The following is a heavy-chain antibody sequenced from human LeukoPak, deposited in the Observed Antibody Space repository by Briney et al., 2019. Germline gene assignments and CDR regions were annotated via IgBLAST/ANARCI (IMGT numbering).Heavy chain of an antibody. CDR2: VKSKTDGGTI. CDR3: TTSDV. J-gene: IGHJ6*04. V-gene: IGHV3-15*01. CDR1: GFTFSSYA. Sequence: PGGSLRLSCAASGFTFSSYAMSWVRQAPGKGLEWISRVKSKTDGGTIDYAAPVKGRFTLSRDDSQNTLYLQMNSLKVEDTAVYYCTTSDVWGKGTTVTVSS.